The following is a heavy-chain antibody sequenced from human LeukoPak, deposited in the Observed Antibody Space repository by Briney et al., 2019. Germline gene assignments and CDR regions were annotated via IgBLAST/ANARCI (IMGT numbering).Heavy chain of an antibody. CDR3: ARETACGGDCSGHFDY. Sequence: GGSLRLSCAASGFTFSSYAMHWVRQAPGKGLEWVAVISYDGSNKYYADSVKGRFTISRDNSKNTLYLQMSSLRAEDTAVYYCARETACGGDCSGHFDYWGQGALVTVSS. CDR1: GFTFSSYA. J-gene: IGHJ4*02. D-gene: IGHD2-21*02. CDR2: ISYDGSNK. V-gene: IGHV3-30-3*01.